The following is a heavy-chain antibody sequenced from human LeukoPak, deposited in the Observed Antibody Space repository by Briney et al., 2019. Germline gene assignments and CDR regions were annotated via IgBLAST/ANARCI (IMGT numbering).Heavy chain of an antibody. Sequence: PSETLSLTCTVSGGSVSSGSYYWSWIRQPPGKGLEWIGYIYYSGSTNYNPSLKSRVTISVDTSKNQFSLKLSSVTAADTAVYYCARHPYYDFWSGYRNFDYWGQGTLVTVSS. V-gene: IGHV4-61*01. CDR3: ARHPYYDFWSGYRNFDY. J-gene: IGHJ4*02. CDR2: IYYSGST. D-gene: IGHD3-3*01. CDR1: GGSVSSGSYY.